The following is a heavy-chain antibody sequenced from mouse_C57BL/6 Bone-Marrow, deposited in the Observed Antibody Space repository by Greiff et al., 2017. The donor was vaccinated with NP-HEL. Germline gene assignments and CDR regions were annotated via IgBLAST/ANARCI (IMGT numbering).Heavy chain of an antibody. CDR3: ARHYYYGSILFDY. CDR2: ISGGGGNT. Sequence: EVQRVESGGGLVKPGGSLKLSCAASGFTFSSYTMSWVRQTPEKRLEWVATISGGGGNTYYPDSVKGRFTISRDNAKNTLYLQMSSLRSEDTALYYCARHYYYGSILFDYWGQGTTLTVSS. V-gene: IGHV5-9*01. J-gene: IGHJ2*01. CDR1: GFTFSSYT. D-gene: IGHD1-1*01.